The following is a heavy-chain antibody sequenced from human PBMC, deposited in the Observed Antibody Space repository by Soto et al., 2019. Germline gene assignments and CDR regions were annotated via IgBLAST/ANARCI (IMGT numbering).Heavy chain of an antibody. Sequence: SVKLSCKACGGRFSSYAISWVRQAPGQGLEWMGGIIPIFGTANYAQKFQGRVTITADESTSTAYMELSSLRSEDTAVYYCARVLAVAGTVNWFDPWGQGTLVTVSS. CDR2: IIPIFGTA. CDR1: GGRFSSYA. CDR3: ARVLAVAGTVNWFDP. J-gene: IGHJ5*02. V-gene: IGHV1-69*13. D-gene: IGHD6-19*01.